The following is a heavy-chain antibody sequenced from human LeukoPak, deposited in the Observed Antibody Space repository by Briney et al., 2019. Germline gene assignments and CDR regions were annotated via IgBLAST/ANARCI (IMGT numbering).Heavy chain of an antibody. D-gene: IGHD6-13*01. CDR1: GFTFSSYA. Sequence: GGSLRLSCAASGFTFSSYAMSWVRQAPGKGLEWVSGISWNSGSIGYADSVKGRFTISRDNAKNSLYLQMNSLRAEDTALYYCAKAPQYSSSWFFFDYWGQGTLVTVSS. CDR3: AKAPQYSSSWFFFDY. V-gene: IGHV3-9*01. J-gene: IGHJ4*02. CDR2: ISWNSGSI.